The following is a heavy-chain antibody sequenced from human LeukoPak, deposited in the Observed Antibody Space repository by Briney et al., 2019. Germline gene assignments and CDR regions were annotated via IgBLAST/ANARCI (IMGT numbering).Heavy chain of an antibody. CDR2: INQDGSDN. CDR1: GFTFSNYW. Sequence: GGSLRLSCAASGFTFSNYWMSWVRQAPGKGVEWVADINQDGSDNYYVASVKGPFPISRDNAKNSLYLQMNSLRAEDTAVYYCARGWLQLGYWGQGTLITVSS. CDR3: ARGWLQLGY. J-gene: IGHJ4*02. D-gene: IGHD5-24*01. V-gene: IGHV3-7*04.